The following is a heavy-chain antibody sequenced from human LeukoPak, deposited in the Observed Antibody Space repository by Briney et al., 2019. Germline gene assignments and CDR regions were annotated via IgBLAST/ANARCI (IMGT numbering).Heavy chain of an antibody. CDR1: GYTFTSND. Sequence: ASVKVSCKASGYTFTSNDINWVRQATGQGLEWMGWMNPNSGNTGYAQKFQGRVTMTRNTSISTAYIELSSLRSEATAVYSCARGGDSSGHTDYWGQGTLVTVSS. CDR3: ARGGDSSGHTDY. J-gene: IGHJ4*02. CDR2: MNPNSGNT. V-gene: IGHV1-8*01. D-gene: IGHD3-22*01.